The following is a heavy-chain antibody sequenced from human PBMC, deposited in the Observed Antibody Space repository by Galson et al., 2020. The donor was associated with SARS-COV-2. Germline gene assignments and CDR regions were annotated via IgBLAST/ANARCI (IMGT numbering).Heavy chain of an antibody. Sequence: GGSLRLSCAASGFTISSYEMNWVRQPQGKGLERDSYIRSSRSTIYYANSVKGRFTISRDNAKNSLYLQMNSLRAEDTSVYYCARDITPYDDMFTDGDGMDVWGQGTTLTVSS. V-gene: IGHV3-48*03. D-gene: IGHD3-9*01. CDR2: IRSSRSTI. CDR1: GFTISSYE. CDR3: ARDITPYDDMFTDGDGMDV. J-gene: IGHJ6*02.